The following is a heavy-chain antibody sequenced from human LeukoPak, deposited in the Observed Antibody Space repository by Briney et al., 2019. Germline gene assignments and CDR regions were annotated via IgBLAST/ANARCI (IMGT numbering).Heavy chain of an antibody. CDR1: GYTFTSYY. CDR2: INPTGGST. V-gene: IGHV1-46*01. J-gene: IGHJ4*02. CDR3: TREGQSSSSGWYRRYFDY. Sequence: ASVKVSCKASGYTFTSYYMHWVRQAPGEGLEWMGIINPTGGSTSYAQKFQGRVTMTRDTSTSTVYMELSSLRSEDTAVYYCTREGQSSSSGWYRRYFDYWGQGTLVTVSS. D-gene: IGHD6-19*01.